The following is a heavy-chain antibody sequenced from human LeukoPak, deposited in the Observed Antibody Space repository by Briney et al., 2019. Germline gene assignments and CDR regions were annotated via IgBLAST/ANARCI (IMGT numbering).Heavy chain of an antibody. CDR3: ARWSMRGCSGSPCFDY. Sequence: SETLSLTCAVYGGSFSGYFWSWIRQPPGKGLECIGELTESGRTSYNPSLKSRVTIAEDTSKNQLSLKLSSVTAADTAVYYCARWSMRGCSGSPCFDYWGQGNLVTVYS. CDR2: LTESGRT. J-gene: IGHJ4*02. CDR1: GGSFSGYF. V-gene: IGHV4-34*01. D-gene: IGHD2-15*01.